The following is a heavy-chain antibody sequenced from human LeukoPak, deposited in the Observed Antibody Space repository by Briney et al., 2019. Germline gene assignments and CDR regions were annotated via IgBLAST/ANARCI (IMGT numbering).Heavy chain of an antibody. J-gene: IGHJ4*02. CDR2: IRYDGSNQ. D-gene: IGHD5-18*01. V-gene: IGHV3-30*02. CDR1: GFTFSTYG. CDR3: ARARRGYSYGLDY. Sequence: GGSLRLSCAASGFTFSTYGMHWVRQAPGKGLEWVALIRYDGSNQYYADTVKGRFTISRDNSKNTLYLQMNSLRAEDTAVYYCARARRGYSYGLDYWGQGTLVTVSS.